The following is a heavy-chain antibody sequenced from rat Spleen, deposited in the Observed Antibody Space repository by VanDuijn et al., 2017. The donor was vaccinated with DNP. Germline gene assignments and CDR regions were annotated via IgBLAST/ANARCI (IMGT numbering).Heavy chain of an antibody. D-gene: IGHD1-11*01. CDR1: GFTFSDYY. CDR3: TTDFERGY. V-gene: IGHV5-20*01. Sequence: EVQLVESGGGLVQPGRSLKLSCAASGFTFSDYYMAWVRQAPTKGLEWVAYISHEGSSTYYGDSVKGRFTISRDNAKSILYLQMESLRSEDTATFYCTTDFERGYWGQGVMVTVSS. J-gene: IGHJ2*01. CDR2: ISHEGSST.